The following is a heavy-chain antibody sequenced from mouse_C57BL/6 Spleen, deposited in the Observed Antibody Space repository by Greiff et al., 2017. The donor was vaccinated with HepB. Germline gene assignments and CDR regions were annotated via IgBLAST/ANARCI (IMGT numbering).Heavy chain of an antibody. CDR2: SRNKANDYTT. Sequence: EVKLMDSGGGLVQSGRSLRLSCATSGFTFSDFYMEWVRQAPGKGLEWIAASRNKANDYTTEYSASVKGRFIVSRDTSQSILYLQMNALRAEDTAMYDCARDDYYCSRGFAYWGQGTLVTVSA. V-gene: IGHV7-1*01. D-gene: IGHD1-1*01. CDR3: ARDDYYCSRGFAY. J-gene: IGHJ3*01. CDR1: GFTFSDFY.